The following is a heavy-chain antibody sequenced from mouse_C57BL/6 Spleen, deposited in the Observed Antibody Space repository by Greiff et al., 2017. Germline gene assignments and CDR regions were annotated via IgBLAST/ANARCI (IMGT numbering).Heavy chain of an antibody. J-gene: IGHJ3*01. CDR3: ARTFGSSYGFAY. CDR2: IYPGSGST. CDR1: GYTFTSYW. Sequence: QVQLKQPGAELVKPGASVKMSCKASGYTFTSYWITWVKQRPGQGLEWIGDIYPGSGSTNYNEKFKSKATLTVDKSSSTAYMQLRSLTSEDSAVYYCARTFGSSYGFAYWGQGTLVTVSA. D-gene: IGHD1-1*01. V-gene: IGHV1-55*01.